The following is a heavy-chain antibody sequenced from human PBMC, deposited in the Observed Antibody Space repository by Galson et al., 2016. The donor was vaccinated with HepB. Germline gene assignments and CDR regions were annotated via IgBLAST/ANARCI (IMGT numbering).Heavy chain of an antibody. V-gene: IGHV3-33*01. CDR3: ATDRAAARNGMDV. D-gene: IGHD5-18*01. J-gene: IGHJ6*02. CDR1: GFIFSDHG. CDR2: IWYDGSNE. Sequence: SLRLSCAASGFIFSDHGMHWVRQAPGKGLEWVTMIWYDGSNEYYADSVKGRFTISRDNSKNTLSLQMNSLRAEDTAIYYCATDRAAARNGMDVWGQGTTVIISS.